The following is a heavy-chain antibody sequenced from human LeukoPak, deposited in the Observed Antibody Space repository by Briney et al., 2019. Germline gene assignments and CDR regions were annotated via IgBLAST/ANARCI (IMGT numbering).Heavy chain of an antibody. V-gene: IGHV4-39*07. CDR3: ARVGNPLVTVFAWFDP. CDR2: IYYSGST. J-gene: IGHJ5*02. D-gene: IGHD3-3*01. CDR1: GGSISSSSYY. Sequence: PSETLSLTCTVSGGSISSSSYYWGWIRQPPGEGLEWIGSIYYSGSTYYNPSLKSRVTMSVDTSTNQFSLKLSSVTAADTALYYCARVGNPLVTVFAWFDPWGQGTLVTVSS.